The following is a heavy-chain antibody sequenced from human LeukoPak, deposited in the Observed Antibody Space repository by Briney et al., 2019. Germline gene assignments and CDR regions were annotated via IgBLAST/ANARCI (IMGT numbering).Heavy chain of an antibody. Sequence: HTGGSLRLSCAASGFPFAPFWMTWVRQAPGKGLEWVSLIGASGESTYYADSVKGRFTISRDNSKNTLSLQMNSLRVEDTAMYFCAKDIQLSTWGLGTMVTVSS. CDR3: AKDIQLST. CDR2: IGASGEST. CDR1: GFPFAPFW. V-gene: IGHV3-23*01. J-gene: IGHJ3*01. D-gene: IGHD5-24*01.